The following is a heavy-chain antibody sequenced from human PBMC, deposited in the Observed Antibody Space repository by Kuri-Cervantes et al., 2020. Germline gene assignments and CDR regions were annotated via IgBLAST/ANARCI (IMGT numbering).Heavy chain of an antibody. V-gene: IGHV1-24*01. CDR1: GYTLSELS. Sequence: ASVKVSCKVSGYTLSELSMHWVRQAPGKGLEWMGGFDPEAGEILYPQKFQGRVIMTEDTSTDTVYMELSSLRSDDTAVYYCARDLGGIVATIAAFDIWGQGTMVTVSS. CDR2: FDPEAGEI. J-gene: IGHJ3*02. D-gene: IGHD5-12*01. CDR3: ARDLGGIVATIAAFDI.